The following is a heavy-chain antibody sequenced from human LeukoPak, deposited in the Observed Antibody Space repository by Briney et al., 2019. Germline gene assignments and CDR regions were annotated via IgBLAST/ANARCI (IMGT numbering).Heavy chain of an antibody. CDR2: ITSAVGRM. V-gene: IGHV3-21*01. J-gene: IGHJ4*02. CDR3: ATDGRSSGWYGFDY. Sequence: GEPLKISYAASGXTFSTYSMNWVRQAPGKGLERVSSITSAVGRMYYEDSLKGRITISRDNTRSTLYLQMNSLIAEDTAVYYCATDGRSSGWYGFDYWGQGILVTVSS. CDR1: GXTFSTYS. D-gene: IGHD6-19*01.